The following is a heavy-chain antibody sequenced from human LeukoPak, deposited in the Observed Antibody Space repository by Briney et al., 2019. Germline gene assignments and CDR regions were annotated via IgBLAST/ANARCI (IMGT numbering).Heavy chain of an antibody. Sequence: GGSLRLSCAASGFTVSANYMSWVRQAPGKGLEWVSVIYSGGSTYYADSVKGRFTISRDNSKSTLYLQMNSLRAEDTAVYYCARLLYGSGSFGLYYFDYWGQGTLVTVSS. V-gene: IGHV3-53*01. CDR1: GFTVSANY. CDR3: ARLLYGSGSFGLYYFDY. CDR2: IYSGGST. D-gene: IGHD3-10*01. J-gene: IGHJ4*02.